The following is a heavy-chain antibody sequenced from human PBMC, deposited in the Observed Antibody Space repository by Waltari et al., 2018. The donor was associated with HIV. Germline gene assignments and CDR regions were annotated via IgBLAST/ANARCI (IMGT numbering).Heavy chain of an antibody. CDR1: GFPFSSYW. V-gene: IGHV3-7*01. CDR3: ARAATGLFDY. CDR2: IKQDGSEK. Sequence: EVQLVESGGGLVQPGGSPRLSCAASGFPFSSYWMGWVRQAPGKGLEWVANIKQDGSEKYYVDSVKGRFTISRDNAKNSLYLQMNSLRAEDTAVYYCARAATGLFDYWGQGTLVTVSS. J-gene: IGHJ4*02. D-gene: IGHD1-1*01.